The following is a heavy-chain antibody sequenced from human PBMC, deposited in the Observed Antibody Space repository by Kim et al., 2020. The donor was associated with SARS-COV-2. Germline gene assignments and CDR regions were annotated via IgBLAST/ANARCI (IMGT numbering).Heavy chain of an antibody. D-gene: IGHD6-19*01. CDR3: ARAGGIAVAGTGLDY. CDR1: GFTFSSYS. J-gene: IGHJ4*02. CDR2: ISSSSSYI. Sequence: GGSLRLSCAASGFTFSSYSMNWVRQAPGKGLEWVSSISSSSSYIYYADSVKGRFTISRDNAKNSLYLQMNSLRAEDTAVYYCARAGGIAVAGTGLDYWGQGTLVTVSS. V-gene: IGHV3-21*01.